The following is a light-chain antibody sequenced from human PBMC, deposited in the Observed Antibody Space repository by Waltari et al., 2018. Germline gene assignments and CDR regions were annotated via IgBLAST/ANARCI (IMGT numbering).Light chain of an antibody. V-gene: IGKV3-15*01. Sequence: EILLTQSPATLSVSPGERATLSCRASQSVISNLDWYQQKPGQAPSLLIYGASTRATGIPARFSGSGSGTEFTLTISSMQSEDFAVYYCQQYNNWPQWTFGQGTKVEIK. CDR2: GAS. CDR1: QSVISN. CDR3: QQYNNWPQWT. J-gene: IGKJ1*01.